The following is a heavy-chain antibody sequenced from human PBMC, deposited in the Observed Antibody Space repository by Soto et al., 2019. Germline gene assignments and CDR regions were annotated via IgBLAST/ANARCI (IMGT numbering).Heavy chain of an antibody. V-gene: IGHV4-34*01. J-gene: IGHJ6*02. D-gene: IGHD1-26*01. CDR3: ARGGRERRYYYGMDV. CDR1: GGSFSGYY. Sequence: SETLSLTCAVYGGSFSGYYWSWIRQPPGKGLEWIGEINHSGSTNYNPSLKSRVTISVDTSKNQFSLKLSSVTAADTAVYYCARGGRERRYYYGMDVWGQGTTVT. CDR2: INHSGST.